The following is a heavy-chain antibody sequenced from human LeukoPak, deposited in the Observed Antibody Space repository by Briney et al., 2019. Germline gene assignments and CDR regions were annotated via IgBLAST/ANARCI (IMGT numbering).Heavy chain of an antibody. CDR1: GFTFGSYA. V-gene: IGHV3-23*01. J-gene: IGHJ4*02. CDR2: ISGSGGST. CDR3: AKSEGLRYFDWSRGYYFDY. D-gene: IGHD3-9*01. Sequence: GGSLRLSCAASGFTFGSYAMSWVRQAPGKGLEWVSAISGSGGSTYYADSVKGRFTISRDNSKNTLYLQMNSLRAEDTAVYYCAKSEGLRYFDWSRGYYFDYWGQGTLVTVSS.